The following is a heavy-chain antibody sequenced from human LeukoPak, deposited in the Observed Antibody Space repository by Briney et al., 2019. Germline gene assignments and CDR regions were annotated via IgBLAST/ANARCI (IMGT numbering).Heavy chain of an antibody. J-gene: IGHJ4*02. CDR2: IYYSGST. Sequence: SETLSLTCTVSGGSISSSSYHWGWIRQPPGKGLEWVGSIYYSGSTYYNPSLKSRVTISVDTSKNQFSLKLSSVTAADTAVYYCARLFSSTLYFDYWGQGTLVTVSS. V-gene: IGHV4-39*01. CDR3: ARLFSSTLYFDY. D-gene: IGHD3-10*02. CDR1: GGSISSSSYH.